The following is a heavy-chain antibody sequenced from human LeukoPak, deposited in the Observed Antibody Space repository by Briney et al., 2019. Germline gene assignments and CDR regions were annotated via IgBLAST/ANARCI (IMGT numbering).Heavy chain of an antibody. V-gene: IGHV3-7*01. D-gene: IGHD3-22*01. CDR1: GGSFSGYY. CDR3: ARDRYYYDSSGYSIIFDY. J-gene: IGHJ4*02. Sequence: ETLSLTCAVYGGSFSGYYWSWVRQAPGKGLEWVANIKQDGSEKYYVDSVKGRFTISRDNAKNSLYLQMNSLRAEDTAVYYCARDRYYYDSSGYSIIFDYWGQGTLVTVSS. CDR2: IKQDGSEK.